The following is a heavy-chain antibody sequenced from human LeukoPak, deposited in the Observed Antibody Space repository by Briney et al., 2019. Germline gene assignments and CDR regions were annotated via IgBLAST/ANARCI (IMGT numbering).Heavy chain of an antibody. CDR2: IKQDGSEK. J-gene: IGHJ4*02. V-gene: IGHV3-7*01. CDR3: ARGRSGYWVSLFEY. CDR1: GFTFSGSA. D-gene: IGHD6-25*01. Sequence: GGSLRLSCAASGFTFSGSAMHWVRQASGKGLEWVANIKQDGSEKYYVDSVKGRFTISRDNAKNSLYLQMNSLRAEDTAVYYCARGRSGYWVSLFEYWGQGILVTVSS.